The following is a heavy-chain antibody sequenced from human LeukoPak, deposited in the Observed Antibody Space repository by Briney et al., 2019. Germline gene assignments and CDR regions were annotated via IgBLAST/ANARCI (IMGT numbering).Heavy chain of an antibody. CDR2: IDHSGST. D-gene: IGHD4-23*01. CDR3: ARVLLVTPVAAFDV. V-gene: IGHV4-34*01. J-gene: IGHJ3*01. Sequence: KPSETLSLTCAVYGGAFSSYYWSWIRQPPGKGLEWIGQIDHSGSTNFNPSLKSRVTMSVNTTKKRVPLNLNSVTAAYTAVYYCARVLLVTPVAAFDVWGQGTMVAVSS. CDR1: GGAFSSYY.